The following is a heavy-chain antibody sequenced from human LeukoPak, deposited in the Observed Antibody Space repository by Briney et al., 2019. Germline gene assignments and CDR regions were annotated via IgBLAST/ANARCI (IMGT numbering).Heavy chain of an antibody. V-gene: IGHV3-23*01. J-gene: IGHJ4*02. CDR2: ITTSDGNT. D-gene: IGHD4-17*01. CDR1: GFTFSSYT. CDR3: AKGRLRFDY. Sequence: PGGSLRLSCAASGFTFSSYTMSWVRQAPGKGLEWVSTITTSDGNTYYADSVKGRFTVSRDNSKNTLYLQMNSLRAEDTAVYYCAKGRLRFDYWGQGTLVTVSS.